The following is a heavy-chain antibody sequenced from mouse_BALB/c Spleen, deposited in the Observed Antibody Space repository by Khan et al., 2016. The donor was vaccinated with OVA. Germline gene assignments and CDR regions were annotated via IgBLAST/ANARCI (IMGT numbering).Heavy chain of an antibody. CDR1: GFTFSNYG. D-gene: IGHD1-1*01. Sequence: VQLVESGGDLVKPGGSLKLSCAASGFTFSNYGMSWVRQTPDKRLEWVATVSTGGGYTYYPDSVTGRFTISRDNANNTLYLQMSSLKSEDTAIFYCTRLTYYDDGDGMDYWGQGTSVTVS. J-gene: IGHJ4*01. CDR2: VSTGGGYT. CDR3: TRLTYYDDGDGMDY. V-gene: IGHV5-6*01.